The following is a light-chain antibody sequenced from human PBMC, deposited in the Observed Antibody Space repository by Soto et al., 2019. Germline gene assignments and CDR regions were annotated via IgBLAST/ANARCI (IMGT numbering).Light chain of an antibody. J-gene: IGKJ1*01. V-gene: IGKV3-15*01. CDR3: QQYNNWPWT. CDR2: GAF. Sequence: EIVMTQSPATLSVSPGEGVTLSCRASQRMTTKLAWYQQKPGQAPRLLIHGAFTRATGIPARFSGSGSGTEFTLTISTLQSEDFAVYYCQQYNNWPWTFGQGTKVDIK. CDR1: QRMTTK.